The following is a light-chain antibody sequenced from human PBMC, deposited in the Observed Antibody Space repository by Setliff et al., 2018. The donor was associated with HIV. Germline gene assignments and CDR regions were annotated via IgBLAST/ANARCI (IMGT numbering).Light chain of an antibody. CDR1: SSDVGGYNS. CDR2: DVS. J-gene: IGLJ1*01. CDR3: SSYTSTSTPYV. V-gene: IGLV2-14*03. Sequence: LAQPASVSGSPGQSITISCTGPSSDVGGYNSVSWYQQHPGKVPKLMIYDVSNRPSGVSNRFSGSKSGNTASLTISGLQAEDEADYYCSSYTSTSTPYVFGTGTKVTVL.